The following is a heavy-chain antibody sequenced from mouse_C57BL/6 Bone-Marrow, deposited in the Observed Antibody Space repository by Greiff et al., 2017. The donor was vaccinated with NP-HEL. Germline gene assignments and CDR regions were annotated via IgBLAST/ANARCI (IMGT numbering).Heavy chain of an antibody. CDR2: INPNNGGT. D-gene: IGHD1-1*01. CDR1: GYTFTDYY. J-gene: IGHJ1*03. CDR3: ARRLLLRYRGYFDV. V-gene: IGHV1-26*01. Sequence: EVQLQQSGPELVKPGASVKISCKASGYTFTDYYMNWVKQSHGKSLEWIGDINPNNGGTSYNQKFKGKATLTVDKSSSTAYMELRSLTSEDSAVYYCARRLLLRYRGYFDVWGTGTTVTVSS.